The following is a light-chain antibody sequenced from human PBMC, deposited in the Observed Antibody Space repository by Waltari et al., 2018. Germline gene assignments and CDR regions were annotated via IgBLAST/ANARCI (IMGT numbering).Light chain of an antibody. CDR2: NAS. CDR3: QMYVRLPVT. V-gene: IGKV3-11*01. Sequence: TLSCRASQSVGRSLAWYQQKPGQPPRLLIYNASNRASGIPDRFSGSGSGADFSLTISRLEPEDFAVYYCQMYVRLPVTFGQGTKVEVK. J-gene: IGKJ1*01. CDR1: QSVGRS.